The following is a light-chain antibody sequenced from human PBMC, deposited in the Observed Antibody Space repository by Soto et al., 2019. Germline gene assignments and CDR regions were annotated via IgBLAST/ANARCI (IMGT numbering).Light chain of an antibody. CDR1: QTGRYN. CDR3: QQQSNWPLT. Sequence: EIVLTQSPATLSLSPGERATLSCRASQTGRYNLAWYQQRPGHAPRLLIYDESSRATGIPARFSGSGSGTDFTLTISSLEPEDFAVYYCQQQSNWPLTFGGGTKGEIK. CDR2: DES. J-gene: IGKJ4*01. V-gene: IGKV3-11*01.